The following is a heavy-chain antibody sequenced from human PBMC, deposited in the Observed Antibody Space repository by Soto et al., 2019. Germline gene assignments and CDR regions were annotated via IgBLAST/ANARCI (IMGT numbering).Heavy chain of an antibody. CDR2: IYYSGST. Sequence: QVQLQESGPGLVKPSQTLSLTCTVSGGSISSGDYYWSWIRQPPGKGLEWIGYIYYSGSTYYNPSLKSRVTISVYTSKNQFSLKLSSVTAADTAVYYCARGRFLEWLLSGWFDPWGQGTLVTVSS. CDR3: ARGRFLEWLLSGWFDP. V-gene: IGHV4-30-4*01. D-gene: IGHD3-3*01. J-gene: IGHJ5*02. CDR1: GGSISSGDYY.